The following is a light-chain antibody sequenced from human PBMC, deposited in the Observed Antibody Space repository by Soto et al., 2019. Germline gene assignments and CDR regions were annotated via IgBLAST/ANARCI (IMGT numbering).Light chain of an antibody. J-gene: IGKJ5*01. Sequence: EIVLTQSPATLSLSPGERATLSCRASQSVSSYLAWYQQKPGQAPRLLIYGASNRATGIPDRFSGSGSGTDFTLTITRLEPEDFAVYYCQQYGGSPITFGLGTRREIK. CDR3: QQYGGSPIT. V-gene: IGKV3-20*01. CDR1: QSVSSY. CDR2: GAS.